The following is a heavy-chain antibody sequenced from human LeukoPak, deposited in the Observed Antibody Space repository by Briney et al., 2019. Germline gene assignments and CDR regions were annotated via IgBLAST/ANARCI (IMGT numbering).Heavy chain of an antibody. D-gene: IGHD4-11*01. CDR1: GFTFSSYA. CDR3: AKDAQRGFDYSNSLDY. J-gene: IGHJ4*02. Sequence: GGSLRLSCAGSGFTFSSYAMSWVRQAPGRGLEWVAVIWNDGSNKYYADSVKGRFTISRDNSKNTLYLQMNSLRAEDTAVYYCAKDAQRGFDYSNSLDYWGQGTLVTVSS. CDR2: IWNDGSNK. V-gene: IGHV3-33*06.